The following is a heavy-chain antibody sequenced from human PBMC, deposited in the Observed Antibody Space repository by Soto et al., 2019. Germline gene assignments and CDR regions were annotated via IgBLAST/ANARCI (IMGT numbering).Heavy chain of an antibody. Sequence: PGGSLRLSCAASGFTFDEYAMSWVRQSPGKGLEWVSSISGSGGTTYYANSVKGRVTISRDNSKNTLYLQMNSLSAEDTAVYYCAKDWTINPCYFDYWGQGTLVTVSS. CDR3: AKDWTINPCYFDY. V-gene: IGHV3-23*01. CDR1: GFTFDEYA. D-gene: IGHD3-10*01. J-gene: IGHJ4*02. CDR2: ISGSGGTT.